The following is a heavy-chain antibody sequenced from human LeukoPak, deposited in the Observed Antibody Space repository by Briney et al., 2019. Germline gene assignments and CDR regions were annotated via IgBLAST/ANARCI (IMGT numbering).Heavy chain of an antibody. CDR1: GGSISSYY. D-gene: IGHD3-10*01. J-gene: IGHJ5*02. Sequence: PSETPSLTCTVSGGSISSYYWSWIRQPPGKGLEWIGYIYYSGSTNYNPSLKSRVTISVDTSRNQFSLKLSSVTAADTAVYYCARHYGSGSYYKAWGQGTLVTVSS. CDR3: ARHYGSGSYYKA. CDR2: IYYSGST. V-gene: IGHV4-59*08.